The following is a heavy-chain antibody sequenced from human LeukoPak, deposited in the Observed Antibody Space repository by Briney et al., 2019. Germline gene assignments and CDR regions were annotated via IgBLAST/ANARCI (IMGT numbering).Heavy chain of an antibody. V-gene: IGHV3-23*01. J-gene: IGHJ3*02. CDR3: ARDAKTGTNQEDAFDI. Sequence: GGSLRLSCAASGFTFSSYAMSWVRQAPGKGLEWVSVISGSGGSTYYADSVKGRFTISRDNSKNTLYVQMNSLRAEDTAVYYCARDAKTGTNQEDAFDIWGQGTMVTVSS. CDR1: GFTFSSYA. D-gene: IGHD1-7*01. CDR2: ISGSGGST.